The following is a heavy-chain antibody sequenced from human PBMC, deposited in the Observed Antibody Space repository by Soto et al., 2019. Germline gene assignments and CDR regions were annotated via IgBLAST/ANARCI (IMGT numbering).Heavy chain of an antibody. CDR1: GFTFSNYA. D-gene: IGHD1-1*01. J-gene: IGHJ4*02. CDR3: VKDYYRDTTGFAPFDF. CDR2: INSSGGST. Sequence: VKLLDSGGGLVQPGGSLRLSCAASGFTFSNYAMTWVRQAPGKGLEWISTINSSGGSTFYADSVKGRFTVSRDSSNNTLYLQMNSLRVEDTAVYYCVKDYYRDTTGFAPFDFWGQGTLVTVSS. V-gene: IGHV3-23*01.